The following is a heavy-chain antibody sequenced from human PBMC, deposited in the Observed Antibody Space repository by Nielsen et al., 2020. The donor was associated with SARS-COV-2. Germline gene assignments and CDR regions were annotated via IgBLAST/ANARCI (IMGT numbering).Heavy chain of an antibody. CDR1: GYSFTSYW. V-gene: IGHV5-10-1*01. CDR2: IDPSDSYT. Sequence: GESLKISCQGSGYSFTSYWISWVRQMPGKGLEWMGRIDPSDSYTNYSPSFQGHVTISADKSISTAYLQWSSLKASDTAMYYCALLWSGTRGMDVWGQGTTVTVSS. D-gene: IGHD3-10*02. CDR3: ALLWSGTRGMDV. J-gene: IGHJ6*02.